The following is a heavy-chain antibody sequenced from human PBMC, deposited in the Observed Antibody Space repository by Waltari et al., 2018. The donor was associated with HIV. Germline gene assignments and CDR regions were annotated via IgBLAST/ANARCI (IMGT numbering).Heavy chain of an antibody. J-gene: IGHJ6*02. CDR2: IKHYGSEM. Sequence: EVQVVESGGGLVQPGGSLRLSWEGFGFNFSSHWMCGVRQAPGKGLEWVANIKHYGSEMYFLDSVKGRFAISRDNANNSLFLQMNSLRAEDTAVYYCARDVMGIVAKPYGVDVWGQGTTVTVSS. V-gene: IGHV3-7*01. CDR3: ARDVMGIVAKPYGVDV. CDR1: GFNFSSHW. D-gene: IGHD5-12*01.